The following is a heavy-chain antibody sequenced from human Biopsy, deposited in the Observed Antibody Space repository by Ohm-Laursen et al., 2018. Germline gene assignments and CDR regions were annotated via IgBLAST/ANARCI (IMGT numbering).Heavy chain of an antibody. V-gene: IGHV4-4*07. Sequence: GTLSLTWNVSGGDINNYYWSWIRQPAGKGLEWIGRIYPGGSTTYNPSLKSRVTMSVDTSKKQLSLRLRSVTAADTAMYYCASVVLGPTNDAFDLWGQGTMVVVSS. CDR3: ASVVLGPTNDAFDL. D-gene: IGHD3-22*01. J-gene: IGHJ3*01. CDR2: IYPGGST. CDR1: GGDINNYY.